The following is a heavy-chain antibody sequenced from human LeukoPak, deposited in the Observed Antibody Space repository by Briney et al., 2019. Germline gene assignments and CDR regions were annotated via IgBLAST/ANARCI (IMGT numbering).Heavy chain of an antibody. CDR3: ARAGRDSSGYTLYYFDY. CDR1: GFTFSSYE. Sequence: GGSLRLSCAASGFTFSSYEMNWVRQAPGKGLEWVSYSSSSGSTIYYADSVKGRFTISRDNAKNSLYLQMNSLRAEDTAVYYCARAGRDSSGYTLYYFDYWGQGTLVTVSS. J-gene: IGHJ4*02. D-gene: IGHD3-22*01. CDR2: SSSSGSTI. V-gene: IGHV3-48*03.